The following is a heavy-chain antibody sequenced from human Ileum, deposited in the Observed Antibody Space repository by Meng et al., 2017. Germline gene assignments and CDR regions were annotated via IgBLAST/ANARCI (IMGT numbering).Heavy chain of an antibody. Sequence: GESLKISCAASGFTFSSYAMNWFRLAPGKGLEWVSAISGNGFTTYDTDSVKGRFTVSRDNSKNTLYLQMNSLRADDTALYFCARVGVGPNVGADWFDPWGQRNLVTVS. CDR3: ARVGVGPNVGADWFDP. CDR1: GFTFSSYA. J-gene: IGHJ5*02. D-gene: IGHD2-8*01. CDR2: ISGNGFTT. V-gene: IGHV3-23*01.